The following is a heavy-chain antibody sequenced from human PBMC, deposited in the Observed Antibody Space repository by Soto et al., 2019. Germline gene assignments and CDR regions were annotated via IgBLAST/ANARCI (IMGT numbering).Heavy chain of an antibody. Sequence: QVQLVESGGGVVQPGRSLRLSCAASGFTFSSYAMHWVRQAPGKGLEWVAVISYDGSNKYYADSVKGRFTISRDNSKSTLYLQRNSLRAEDTAVYYCARVRERVVVITNTLDYWGQGTLVTVSS. CDR2: ISYDGSNK. CDR3: ARVRERVVVITNTLDY. V-gene: IGHV3-30-3*01. D-gene: IGHD3-22*01. J-gene: IGHJ4*02. CDR1: GFTFSSYA.